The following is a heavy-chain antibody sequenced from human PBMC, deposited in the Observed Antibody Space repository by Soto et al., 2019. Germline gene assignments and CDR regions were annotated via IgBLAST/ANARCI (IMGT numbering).Heavy chain of an antibody. D-gene: IGHD2-8*01. Sequence: ASVKVSCKASGYSFTDYHIHWLRQVPGQGLEWLGRINPKSGGTSTAQKFQGWVTMTTDTSISTASMELTRLTSDDTAIYYCARGDSTDCSNGVCSFFYNHDMDVWGQGTTVTVSS. V-gene: IGHV1-2*04. J-gene: IGHJ6*02. CDR1: GYSFTDYH. CDR2: INPKSGGT. CDR3: ARGDSTDCSNGVCSFFYNHDMDV.